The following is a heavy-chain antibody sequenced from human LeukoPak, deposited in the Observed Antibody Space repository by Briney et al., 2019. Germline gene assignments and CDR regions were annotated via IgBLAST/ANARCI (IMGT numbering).Heavy chain of an antibody. Sequence: SETLSLTCTVSGGSVSSGDYYWSWIRQHPGKGLQWIGHIFYSGNTNYNPSLKSRVSISVDTSKNQFSLKLSSVTAADTAVYYCARVVPYYYYHGMDVWGQGTTVTVSS. CDR1: GGSVSSGDYY. V-gene: IGHV4-61*08. CDR3: ARVVPYYYYHGMDV. J-gene: IGHJ6*02. CDR2: IFYSGNT. D-gene: IGHD2-2*01.